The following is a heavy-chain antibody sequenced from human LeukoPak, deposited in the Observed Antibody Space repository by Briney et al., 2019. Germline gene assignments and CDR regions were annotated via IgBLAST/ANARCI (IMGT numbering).Heavy chain of an antibody. D-gene: IGHD2-2*01. Sequence: GGSLRLSCVDCGFTFSSYEMHWVSQAPGKGLEWLSYFSSSGSIIYADSVKGRFTVSRDNVKDSMYLQMNSLRGEDTAVYYCAREFRYCSGTSCPGSFDIWGQGTMVTVSS. V-gene: IGHV3-48*03. CDR1: GFTFSSYE. CDR3: AREFRYCSGTSCPGSFDI. J-gene: IGHJ3*02. CDR2: FSSSGSII.